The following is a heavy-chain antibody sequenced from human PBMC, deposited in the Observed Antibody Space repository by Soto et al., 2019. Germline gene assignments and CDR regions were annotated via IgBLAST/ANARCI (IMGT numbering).Heavy chain of an antibody. V-gene: IGHV3-33*01. Sequence: PGGSLRLSCAASGFTFSSYGMHWVRQAPGKGLEWVVVIWYDGSNKYYADSVKGRFTISRDNSKNTLYLQMNSLRAEDTAVYYCARDTVGPSIVTTNTFDYWGQGTLVTVSS. J-gene: IGHJ4*02. CDR2: IWYDGSNK. CDR1: GFTFSSYG. D-gene: IGHD5-12*01. CDR3: ARDTVGPSIVTTNTFDY.